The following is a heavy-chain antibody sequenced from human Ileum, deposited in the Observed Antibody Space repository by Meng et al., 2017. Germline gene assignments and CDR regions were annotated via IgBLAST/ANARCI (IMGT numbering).Heavy chain of an antibody. D-gene: IGHD3-3*01. CDR2: INTNTGNP. Sequence: LVPLVSDLKTPGASWKVSCTAFGNTVTSYPMKWLRKAPGQGLEWMGWINTNTGNPTYAQGFTGRFVFSLDTSVSTAYLQISSLKAEDTAVYYCARVGLPPDFWSGYPPLYFDYWGQGTLVTVSS. J-gene: IGHJ4*02. CDR1: GNTVTSYP. CDR3: ARVGLPPDFWSGYPPLYFDY. V-gene: IGHV7-4-1*02.